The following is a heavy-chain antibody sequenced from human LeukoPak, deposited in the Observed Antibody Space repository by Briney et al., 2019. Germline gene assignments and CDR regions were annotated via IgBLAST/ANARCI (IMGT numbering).Heavy chain of an antibody. V-gene: IGHV3-48*01. D-gene: IGHD3-3*01. CDR2: ISSSSNTI. Sequence: GGSLRLSCAASGFTFSSYSMNWVRQAPGKGLEWVSYISSSSNTIYYADSVKGRFSISRDNSKNTLYLRMNSLRAEDTAVYYCAKDRSAWPTNFDSWGQGTLVTVSA. CDR3: AKDRSAWPTNFDS. CDR1: GFTFSSYS. J-gene: IGHJ4*02.